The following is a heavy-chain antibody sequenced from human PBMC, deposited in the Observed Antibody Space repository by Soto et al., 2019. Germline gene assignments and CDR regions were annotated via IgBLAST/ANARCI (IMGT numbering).Heavy chain of an antibody. J-gene: IGHJ6*02. CDR1: GYTFTSYG. CDR3: ARDRIAAAGRYYYYGMDV. CDR2: ISAYNGNT. D-gene: IGHD6-13*01. V-gene: IGHV1-18*01. Sequence: ASVKVSCKASGYTFTSYGISWVRQAPGLGLEWMGWISAYNGNTNYAQKLQGRVTMTTDTSTSTAYMELRSLRSDDTAVYYCARDRIAAAGRYYYYGMDVWGQGTTVTVSS.